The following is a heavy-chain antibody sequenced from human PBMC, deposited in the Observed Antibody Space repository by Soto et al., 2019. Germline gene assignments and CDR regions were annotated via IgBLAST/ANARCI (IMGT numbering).Heavy chain of an antibody. J-gene: IGHJ6*02. V-gene: IGHV4-39*01. Sequence: QLQLQESGPGLVKPSETLSLTCSVSGGSITSEPYYWAWFRQPPGKGLEWVGSIYYDGSAYYTPSLKYRATIWLDTSKNQLSLRVNFVTAADTAVYYCARPRTHTKYGERFYGVDVWGQGITVTVSS. CDR3: ARPRTHTKYGERFYGVDV. D-gene: IGHD3-10*02. CDR1: GGSITSEPYY. CDR2: IYYDGSA.